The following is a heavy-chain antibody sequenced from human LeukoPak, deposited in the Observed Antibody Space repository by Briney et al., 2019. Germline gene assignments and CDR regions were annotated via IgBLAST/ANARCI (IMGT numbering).Heavy chain of an antibody. D-gene: IGHD3-10*01. V-gene: IGHV3-48*01. CDR2: ISSSSRTI. CDR3: ARDPDLPVLRAFDF. J-gene: IGHJ4*02. Sequence: PGGSLRLSCAASGFTFSSNWMYWVRHAPGKGLEWVSYISSSSRTIYYAGSVKGRFTISRDNAQNSLYLQMNSLRADDTAVYYCARDPDLPVLRAFDFWGQGTLVTVSS. CDR1: GFTFSSNW.